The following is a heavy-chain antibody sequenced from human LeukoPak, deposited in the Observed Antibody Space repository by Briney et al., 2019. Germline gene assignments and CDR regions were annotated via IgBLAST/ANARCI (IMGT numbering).Heavy chain of an antibody. CDR1: GGSISSYY. D-gene: IGHD3-22*01. CDR2: IYYSGST. J-gene: IGHJ4*02. Sequence: SETLSLTCTVSGGSISSYYWSWIRQPPGKGLEWIGYIYYSGSTNYKPSLKSRVTISVDTSKNQFSLKLNSVTAADTAVYYCARDRYYYDSSGSFSVWGQGTLVTVSS. V-gene: IGHV4-59*12. CDR3: ARDRYYYDSSGSFSV.